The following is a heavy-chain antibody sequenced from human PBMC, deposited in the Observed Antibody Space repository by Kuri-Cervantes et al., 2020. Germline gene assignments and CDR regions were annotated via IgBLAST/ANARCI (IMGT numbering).Heavy chain of an antibody. J-gene: IGHJ6*02. CDR3: ARANDYDSNGYYYEEEYNCYGLDV. V-gene: IGHV3-30-3*01. Sequence: LSLTCAASGFTFSSYAMHWVRQAPGKGLEWVAVISYDGSNKYYADSVKGRFTISRDNSKNTLYLQTNSLRAEDTAVYYCARANDYDSNGYYYEEEYNCYGLDVWGQGTTVTVSS. CDR1: GFTFSSYA. D-gene: IGHD3-22*01. CDR2: ISYDGSNK.